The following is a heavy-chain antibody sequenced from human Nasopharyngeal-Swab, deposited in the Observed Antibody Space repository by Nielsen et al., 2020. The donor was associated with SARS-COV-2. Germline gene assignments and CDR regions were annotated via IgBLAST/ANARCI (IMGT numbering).Heavy chain of an antibody. V-gene: IGHV3-9*01. CDR3: AKVGYSSVDY. CDR2: ISWNSGSI. D-gene: IGHD6-25*01. Sequence: GGSLRLSCAASGFTFDDYAMHWVRQAPGKGLEWVSGISWNSGSIGYADSVKGRFTISRDNAKNSLYLQMNSLRAEDTALYYCAKVGYSSVDYWGQGTLVTASS. CDR1: GFTFDDYA. J-gene: IGHJ4*02.